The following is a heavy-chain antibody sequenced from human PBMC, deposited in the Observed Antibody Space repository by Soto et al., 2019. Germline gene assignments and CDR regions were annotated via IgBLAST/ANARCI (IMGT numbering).Heavy chain of an antibody. V-gene: IGHV3-30-3*01. CDR1: GFTFSSYA. D-gene: IGHD1-26*01. CDR3: ARDLAWDGFDY. J-gene: IGHJ4*02. CDR2: ISYDGSNK. Sequence: PGGSLRLSCAASGFTFSSYAMHWVRQAPGKGLEWVAVISYDGSNKYYADSVKGRFTISRDNSKNTLYLQMNSLRAEDTAVYYCARDLAWDGFDYWGQGTLVTVSS.